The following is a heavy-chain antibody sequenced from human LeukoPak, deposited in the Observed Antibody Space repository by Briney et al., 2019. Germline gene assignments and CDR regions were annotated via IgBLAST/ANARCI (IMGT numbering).Heavy chain of an antibody. CDR1: GFTFSSYG. Sequence: GGSLRLSCAASGFTFSSYGMHWVRQAPGKGLEWVSAISGSGGSTYYADSVKGRFTISRDNSKNTLYLRMNSLRAEDTAVYYCAKASANWVTDAFDIWGQGTMVTVSS. CDR2: ISGSGGST. D-gene: IGHD7-27*01. CDR3: AKASANWVTDAFDI. J-gene: IGHJ3*02. V-gene: IGHV3-23*01.